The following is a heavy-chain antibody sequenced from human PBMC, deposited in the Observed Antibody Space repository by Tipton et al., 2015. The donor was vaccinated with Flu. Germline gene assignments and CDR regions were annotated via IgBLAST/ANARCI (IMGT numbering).Heavy chain of an antibody. J-gene: IGHJ3*02. CDR3: ARVGAVTMVRGLAFDAFDI. D-gene: IGHD3-10*01. Sequence: TLSLTCTVSGGSISSDSYYWSWIRQPPGKGLEWIGSIYYSGSTYYNPSLKSRVTISVDTSKNQFSLKLSSVTAADTAVYYCARVGAVTMVRGLAFDAFDIWGLGTMVAVSS. CDR2: IYYSGST. V-gene: IGHV4-39*07. CDR1: GGSISSDSYY.